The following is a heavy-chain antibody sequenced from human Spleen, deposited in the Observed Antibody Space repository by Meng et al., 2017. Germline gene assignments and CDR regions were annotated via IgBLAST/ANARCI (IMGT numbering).Heavy chain of an antibody. CDR3: ARDPTAPQQWPPPYGMDV. V-gene: IGHV3-66*01. CDR1: GFTVSHNY. D-gene: IGHD6-19*01. CDR2: IYSGGNT. Sequence: GESLKISCAASGFTVSHNYMSWVRQAPGKGLEWVSVIYSGGNTYYADSVKGRFTISRDNSKNTLYLQMNSLRAEDTAVYYCARDPTAPQQWPPPYGMDVWGQGTTVTVSS. J-gene: IGHJ6*02.